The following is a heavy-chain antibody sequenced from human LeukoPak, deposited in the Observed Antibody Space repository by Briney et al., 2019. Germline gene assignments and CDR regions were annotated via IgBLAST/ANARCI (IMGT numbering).Heavy chain of an antibody. CDR2: IYYSGST. CDR3: AAGYCSSTSCQRGDYYYYYTDV. CDR1: GGSISSYY. D-gene: IGHD2-2*01. Sequence: SETLSLTCTVSGGSISSYYWSWIRQPPGKGLEWIGYIYYSGSTNYNPSLKSRVTISVDTSKNQFSLKLSSVTAADTAVYYCAAGYCSSTSCQRGDYYYYYTDVWGKGTTVTVSS. V-gene: IGHV4-59*01. J-gene: IGHJ6*03.